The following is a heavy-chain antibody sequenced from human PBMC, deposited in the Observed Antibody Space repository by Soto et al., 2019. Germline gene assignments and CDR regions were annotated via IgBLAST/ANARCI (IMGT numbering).Heavy chain of an antibody. CDR2: ISAYNGNT. Sequence: ASVKVSCKASGYTFTSYGISWVRQAPGQGLEWMGWISAYNGNTNYAQKLQGRVTMTTDTSTSTAYMELRGLRSDDTAVYYCARDLGYCSGGSCYAVGYYYYGMDVWGQGTTVTVSS. CDR3: ARDLGYCSGGSCYAVGYYYYGMDV. CDR1: GYTFTSYG. J-gene: IGHJ6*02. D-gene: IGHD2-15*01. V-gene: IGHV1-18*01.